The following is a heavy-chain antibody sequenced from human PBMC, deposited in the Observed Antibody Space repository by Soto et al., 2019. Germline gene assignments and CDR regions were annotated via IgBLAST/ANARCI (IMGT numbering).Heavy chain of an antibody. CDR2: IYTSGTT. D-gene: IGHD6-13*01. CDR3: ARDIAAAGMEDWFDP. Sequence: PPETLPLTCTVSGGSISGYYWSWIRQPAGKGLEWLGRIYTSGTTNYNPSLKSRITMSVDTPKNQFSLKWRSVTVADTAVYYCARDIAAAGMEDWFDPWGQGTRVTVS. V-gene: IGHV4-4*07. CDR1: GGSISGYY. J-gene: IGHJ5*02.